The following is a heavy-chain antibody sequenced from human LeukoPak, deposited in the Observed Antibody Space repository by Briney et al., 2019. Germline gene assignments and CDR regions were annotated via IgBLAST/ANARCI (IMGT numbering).Heavy chain of an antibody. J-gene: IGHJ5*02. Sequence: ASVKVSCKASGYTFTSYAVNWVRQAPGQGLEWMGWINTNTGNPTYAQGFTGRFVFSLDTSVSTAYLQISSLKAEDTAVYYCARDPVLWFGEPDPRSTFDPWGQGTLVTVSS. CDR1: GYTFTSYA. CDR3: ARDPVLWFGEPDPRSTFDP. V-gene: IGHV7-4-1*02. D-gene: IGHD3-10*01. CDR2: INTNTGNP.